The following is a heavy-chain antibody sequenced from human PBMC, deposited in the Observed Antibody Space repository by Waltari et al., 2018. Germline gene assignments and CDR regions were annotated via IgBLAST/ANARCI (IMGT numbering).Heavy chain of an antibody. CDR1: GFSISSGYY. V-gene: IGHV4-38-2*02. J-gene: IGHJ4*02. Sequence: HLHESGPGLVKPSETLSLTCIVSGFSISSGYYWGWVRQPPEKGLEWIGSIYHSGNAYYNPSLERRVTISADPSSNQCSLKVRSVTAADTAVYYCARLDYGDNEPLDYWGQGTLVTVSS. CDR3: ARLDYGDNEPLDY. CDR2: IYHSGNA. D-gene: IGHD4-17*01.